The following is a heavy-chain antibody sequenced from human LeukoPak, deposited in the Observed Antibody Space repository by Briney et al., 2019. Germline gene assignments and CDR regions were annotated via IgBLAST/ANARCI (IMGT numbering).Heavy chain of an antibody. CDR2: INHSGST. CDR1: GGSFSGYY. CDR3: ARGRGASGYYDSSGRSFDY. J-gene: IGHJ4*02. V-gene: IGHV4-34*01. Sequence: SETPSPTCAVYGGSFSGYYWSWIRQPPGKGLERIGEINHSGSTNYNPSLKSRVTISVDTSKNQFSLKLSSVTAADTAVYYCARGRGASGYYDSSGRSFDYWGQGTLVTVSS. D-gene: IGHD3-22*01.